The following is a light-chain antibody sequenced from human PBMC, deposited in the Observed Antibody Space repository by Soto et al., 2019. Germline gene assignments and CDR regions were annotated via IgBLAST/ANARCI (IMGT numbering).Light chain of an antibody. V-gene: IGKV1-27*01. CDR1: QGTTNN. J-gene: IGKJ3*01. CDR2: AAS. Sequence: DIPMTQSPSSLSASVGDRVTITCRASQGTTNNLAWYQQKPGKVPKLLIYAASSLQSGVPSRFSGIGSGTDFALTISDRQPGDGAYYYCQRYRGGPFVVGPGTKVDI. CDR3: QRYRGGPFV.